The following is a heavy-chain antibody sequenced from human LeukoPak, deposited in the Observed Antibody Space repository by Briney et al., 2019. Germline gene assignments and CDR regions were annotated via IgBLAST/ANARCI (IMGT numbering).Heavy chain of an antibody. CDR2: INHSGST. CDR3: ARHRGVRGVISITHNAFDI. D-gene: IGHD3-10*01. V-gene: IGHV4-38-2*02. Sequence: SETLSLTCTVSGYSISTGYYRCWIRQPPGKGLEWIGEINHSGSTNYNPSLKSRVTISVDTSKNQFSLKLSSVTAADTAVYYCARHRGVRGVISITHNAFDIWGQGTVVTVSS. CDR1: GYSISTGYY. J-gene: IGHJ3*02.